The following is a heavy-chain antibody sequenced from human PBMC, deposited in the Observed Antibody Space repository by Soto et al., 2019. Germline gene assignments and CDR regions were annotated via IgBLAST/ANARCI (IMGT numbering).Heavy chain of an antibody. V-gene: IGHV2-5*01. CDR1: GFSLTTSGVG. CDR2: VYWNHDK. J-gene: IGHJ5*02. D-gene: IGHD2-21*01. CDR3: VHEYSSSNWIDP. Sequence: QITLKESGPTLVKPTQTLTLTCTFSGFSLTTSGVGVGWIRQSPGKALEWLALVYWNHDKRYNSSLKTRLTISKDTSKNQVVLTMADMDPVDTATYFCVHEYSSSNWIDPWGQGTLVTVSS.